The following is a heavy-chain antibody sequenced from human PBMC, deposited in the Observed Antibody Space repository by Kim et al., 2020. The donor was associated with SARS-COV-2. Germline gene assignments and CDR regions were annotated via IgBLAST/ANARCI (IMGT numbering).Heavy chain of an antibody. CDR2: ISYDGSNK. Sequence: GGSLRLSCAASGFTFSSYGMHWVRQAPGKGLEWVAVISYDGSNKYYADSVKGRFTISRDNSKNTLYLQMNSLRAEDTAVYYCAKASGYSSSWYYFDYWGQGTLVTVSS. D-gene: IGHD6-13*01. CDR1: GFTFSSYG. V-gene: IGHV3-30*18. J-gene: IGHJ4*02. CDR3: AKASGYSSSWYYFDY.